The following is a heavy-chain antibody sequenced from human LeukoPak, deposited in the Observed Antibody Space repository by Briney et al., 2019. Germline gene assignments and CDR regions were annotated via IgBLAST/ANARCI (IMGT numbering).Heavy chain of an antibody. CDR3: ARDYDSSGYLVN. CDR1: GYTSTGYY. CDR2: INPNSGGT. J-gene: IGHJ4*02. D-gene: IGHD3-22*01. Sequence: ASVKVSCKGSGYTSTGYYMHWGRQAPGEGLEWVGWINPNSGGTNYAQKFQGRVTMTRDTSISTAYMELSRLRSDDTAVYYCARDYDSSGYLVNWGQRTLVTVSS. V-gene: IGHV1-2*02.